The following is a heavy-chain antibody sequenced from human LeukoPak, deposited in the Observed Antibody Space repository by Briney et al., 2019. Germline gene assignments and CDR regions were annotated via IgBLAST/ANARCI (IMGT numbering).Heavy chain of an antibody. CDR3: ARVPVPAAISSNQNWFDP. D-gene: IGHD2-2*02. V-gene: IGHV1-2*02. Sequence: GASVKVSCKASGYTFTGYYMHWVRQAPGQGLEWMGWINPNSGGTNYAQKFQGRVTMTRDTSISTAYMELSRLRSDDTAVYYCARVPVPAAISSNQNWFDPWGQGTLVTVSS. J-gene: IGHJ5*02. CDR1: GYTFTGYY. CDR2: INPNSGGT.